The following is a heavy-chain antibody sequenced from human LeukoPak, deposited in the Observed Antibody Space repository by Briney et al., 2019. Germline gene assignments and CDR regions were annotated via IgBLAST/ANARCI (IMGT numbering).Heavy chain of an antibody. CDR3: VEGGPGDAFDI. CDR2: IYYSGST. D-gene: IGHD3-16*01. J-gene: IGHJ3*02. CDR1: GGSISSYY. V-gene: IGHV4-59*01. Sequence: SETLSLTCTVSGGSISSYYWSWIRQPPGKGLEWIGYIYYSGSTNYNPSLKSRVTISVDTSKNQFSLKLSSVTAADTAVYYCVEGGPGDAFDIWGQGTMVTVSS.